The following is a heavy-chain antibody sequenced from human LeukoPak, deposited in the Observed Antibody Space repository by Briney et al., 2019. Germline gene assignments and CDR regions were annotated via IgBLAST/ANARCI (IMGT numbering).Heavy chain of an antibody. CDR2: ISGSGGST. CDR3: AKESTEWLLLGDYFDY. V-gene: IGHV3-23*01. D-gene: IGHD3-22*01. Sequence: GGSLRLSGAASGFTFSSYAMSWVRQAPGKGLEWVSAISGSGGSTYYADSVKGRFTISRDNSKNTLYLQMNSLRAEDTAVYYCAKESTEWLLLGDYFDYWGQGTLVTVSS. CDR1: GFTFSSYA. J-gene: IGHJ4*02.